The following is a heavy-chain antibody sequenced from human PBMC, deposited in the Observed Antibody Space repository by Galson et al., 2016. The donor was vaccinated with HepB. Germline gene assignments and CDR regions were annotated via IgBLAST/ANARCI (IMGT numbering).Heavy chain of an antibody. V-gene: IGHV4-38-2*02. Sequence: ETLSLTCSVSGYSISRGNQWGWIRQPPGKGLEWIGNIYNGGSIYYDPSLKSRVTISIDTSKNQFSLKLNSVTAADTAVYYCATTANPVYYYGLDVWGLGTTVTVSS. CDR2: IYNGGSI. CDR1: GYSISRGNQ. D-gene: IGHD1-1*01. J-gene: IGHJ6*02. CDR3: ATTANPVYYYGLDV.